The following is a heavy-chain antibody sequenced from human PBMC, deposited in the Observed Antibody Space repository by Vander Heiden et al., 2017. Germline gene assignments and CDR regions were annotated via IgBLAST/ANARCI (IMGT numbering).Heavy chain of an antibody. Sequence: EVQLLESGGGLVQPGGSLRLSCAASGFTFSSYAMSWVRQAPGKGLEWVSAISGSGGSTYYADAVKGRVTISRDNSKNTMDLKRNSLRAEETAVYYCAKDLVDTAMVWWYFDLWGRGTLVTVSS. J-gene: IGHJ2*01. V-gene: IGHV3-23*01. CDR3: AKDLVDTAMVWWYFDL. D-gene: IGHD5-18*01. CDR1: GFTFSSYA. CDR2: ISGSGGST.